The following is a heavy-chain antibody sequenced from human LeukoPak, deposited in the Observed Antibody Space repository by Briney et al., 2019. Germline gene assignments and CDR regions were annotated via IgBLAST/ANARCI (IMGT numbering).Heavy chain of an antibody. V-gene: IGHV3-53*01. CDR3: AKDWVAAAGNGDY. J-gene: IGHJ4*02. D-gene: IGHD6-13*01. CDR2: IYSGGST. CDR1: GFTVSSNY. Sequence: GGSLRLSCAASGFTVSSNYMSWVRQVPGKGLEWVSVIYSGGSTYYADSVKGRFTISRDNSKNTLNLQMNSLRAEDTAVYYCAKDWVAAAGNGDYWGQGTLVTVSS.